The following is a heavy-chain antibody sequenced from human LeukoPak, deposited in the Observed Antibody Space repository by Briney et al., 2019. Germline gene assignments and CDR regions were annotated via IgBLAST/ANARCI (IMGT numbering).Heavy chain of an antibody. J-gene: IGHJ4*02. CDR1: GGSFSGYY. V-gene: IGHV4-34*01. Sequence: SSETLSLTCAVYGGSFSGYYWSWIRQPPGEGLEWIGEINHSGSTNYNPSLKSRVTISVDTSENQFSLKLSSVTAADTAVYYCARGGYIVVVPAATKGDYYFDYWGQGTLVTVSS. D-gene: IGHD2-2*01. CDR2: INHSGST. CDR3: ARGGYIVVVPAATKGDYYFDY.